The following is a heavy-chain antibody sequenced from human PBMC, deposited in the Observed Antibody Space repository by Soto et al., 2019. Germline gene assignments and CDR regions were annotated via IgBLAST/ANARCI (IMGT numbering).Heavy chain of an antibody. J-gene: IGHJ5*02. CDR3: AITWGQDWFDP. V-gene: IGHV1-69*02. D-gene: IGHD1-20*01. Sequence: QVHLVQSGAEVKKPGSSVKVSCKASGGTFSKYTVSWVRQAPGQGLEWMGRTIPILGVANYAQKFKGRVTITADKSTSIAYRELSSLRSEDTAVYYCAITWGQDWFDPWGQGTLVTVSS. CDR1: GGTFSKYT. CDR2: TIPILGVA.